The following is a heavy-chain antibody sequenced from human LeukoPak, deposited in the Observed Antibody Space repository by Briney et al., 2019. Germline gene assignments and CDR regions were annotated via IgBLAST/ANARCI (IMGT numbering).Heavy chain of an antibody. CDR3: ANPLHVEETNP. J-gene: IGHJ5*02. CDR1: GFTFSSYA. Sequence: GGSLRLSCAASGFTFSSYAMSWVRQAPGKGLEWVSAISGSGSSTYYADSVKGRFTISRDNSKNTLYLQMNSLRAEDTAVYYCANPLHVEETNPWGQGTLVTVSS. D-gene: IGHD1-7*01. V-gene: IGHV3-23*01. CDR2: ISGSGSST.